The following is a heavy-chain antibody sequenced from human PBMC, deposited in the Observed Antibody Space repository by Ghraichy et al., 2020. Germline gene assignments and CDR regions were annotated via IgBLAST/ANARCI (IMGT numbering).Heavy chain of an antibody. D-gene: IGHD3-9*01. CDR1: GFTFSSYA. J-gene: IGHJ4*02. Sequence: GGSLRLSCAASGFTFSSYAMHWVRQAPGKGLEWVAVISYDGSNKYYADSVKGRFTISRDNSKNTLYLQMNSLRADDTAVYYCAREKGDDILTGYLGGLDYWGQGTLVTVSS. CDR3: AREKGDDILTGYLGGLDY. CDR2: ISYDGSNK. V-gene: IGHV3-30-3*01.